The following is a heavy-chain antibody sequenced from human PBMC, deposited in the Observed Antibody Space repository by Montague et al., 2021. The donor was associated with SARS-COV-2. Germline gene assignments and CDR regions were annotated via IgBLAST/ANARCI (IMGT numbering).Heavy chain of an antibody. J-gene: IGHJ4*02. CDR1: GFTFSNYA. Sequence: SRRLSFAASGFTFSNYAMSWVRQAPGKGLEWVSAISGSGGSTYYADSVKGRFTISRDNSKNTLYLQMNSLRAEDTAVYYCAKDPHYDFWSGYYLDYWGQGTLVTVSS. CDR3: AKDPHYDFWSGYYLDY. CDR2: ISGSGGST. V-gene: IGHV3-23*01. D-gene: IGHD3-3*01.